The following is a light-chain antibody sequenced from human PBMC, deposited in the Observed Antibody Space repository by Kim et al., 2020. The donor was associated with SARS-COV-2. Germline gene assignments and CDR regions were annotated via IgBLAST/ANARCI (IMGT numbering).Light chain of an antibody. Sequence: EIVLTQSPGTLYLSPGQRATLSCRASQSVTSTYLAWYQQKPGQAPRLLIYAASSRATGIPDRFSGSGSGTDFTLTISRLEPEDFAVYYCQQSGRSPLTFGGGTKVDIK. J-gene: IGKJ4*01. V-gene: IGKV3-20*01. CDR2: AAS. CDR1: QSVTSTY. CDR3: QQSGRSPLT.